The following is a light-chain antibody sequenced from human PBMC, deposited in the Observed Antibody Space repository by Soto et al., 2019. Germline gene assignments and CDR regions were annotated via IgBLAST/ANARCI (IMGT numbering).Light chain of an antibody. V-gene: IGLV7-46*01. Sequence: QTVVTQEPSLIVSPGGTVTLTCGFTTGAVTSSHYPYWFQQKPGQAPRTLIYDTNNKHSWTPARFSGSLLGGKAALTLSGAQPEDEADYYCLFSYSGARVFGGGTKVTVL. CDR1: TGAVTSSHY. CDR2: DTN. J-gene: IGLJ2*01. CDR3: LFSYSGARV.